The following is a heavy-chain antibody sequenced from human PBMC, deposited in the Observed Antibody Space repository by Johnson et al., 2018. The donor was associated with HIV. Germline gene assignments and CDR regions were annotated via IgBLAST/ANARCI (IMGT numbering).Heavy chain of an antibody. CDR2: INSDGSST. J-gene: IGHJ3*02. V-gene: IGHV3-74*01. D-gene: IGHD4-17*01. Sequence: VQLVESGGGLVQPGGSLRLSCAASGFTFSSYWMHWVRQAPGKGLVWVSRINSDGSSTSYAYSVKGRFTISRANAKNTLYLQMNSLRAEDTAVYYCTRSSPRYGDYGSNAFDIWGQGTMVTVSS. CDR1: GFTFSSYW. CDR3: TRSSPRYGDYGSNAFDI.